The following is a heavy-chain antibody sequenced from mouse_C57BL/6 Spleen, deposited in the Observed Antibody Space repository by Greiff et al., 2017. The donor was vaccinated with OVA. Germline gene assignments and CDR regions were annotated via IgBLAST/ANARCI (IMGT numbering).Heavy chain of an antibody. Sequence: EVKVEESGPGLVKPSQSLSLTCSVTGYSITSGYYWNWIRQFPGNKLEWMGYISYDGSNNYNPSLKNRISITRDTSKNQFFLKLNSVTTEDTATYYCARDYTAYWGQGTLVTVSA. J-gene: IGHJ3*01. V-gene: IGHV3-6*01. CDR1: GYSITSGYY. CDR3: ARDYTAY. CDR2: ISYDGSN.